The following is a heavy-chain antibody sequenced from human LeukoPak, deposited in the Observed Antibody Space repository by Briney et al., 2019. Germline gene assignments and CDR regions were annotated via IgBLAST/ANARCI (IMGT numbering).Heavy chain of an antibody. V-gene: IGHV1-2*02. CDR3: ARVVTIFGVVIYDY. CDR1: GYTFTDYY. Sequence: GASVKVSCKASGYTFTDYYMHWVRQAPGQGLEWMGWINPNSGGTNYAQKFQGRVTMIRDTSISTAYMELSRLRSDDTAVYYCARVVTIFGVVIYDYWGQGTLVTVSS. D-gene: IGHD3-3*01. J-gene: IGHJ4*02. CDR2: INPNSGGT.